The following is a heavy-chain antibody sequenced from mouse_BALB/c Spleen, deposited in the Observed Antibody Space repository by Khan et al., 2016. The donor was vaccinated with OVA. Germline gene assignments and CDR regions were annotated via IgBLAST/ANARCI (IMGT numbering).Heavy chain of an antibody. D-gene: IGHD2-3*01. CDR3: ARPSYDPRDFEV. CDR2: IAPANGNT. V-gene: IGHV14-3*02. J-gene: IGHJ1*01. CDR1: GFNIKDTY. Sequence: VQLKQSGAELVKPGASVKLSCTASGFNIKDTYLHWVKQRPEQGLEWIGRIAPANGNTQYDPKFQGKAAITSDTSSNTSDLQLNSLTSEDTAVYYCARPSYDPRDFEVWGAGTTVTVSS.